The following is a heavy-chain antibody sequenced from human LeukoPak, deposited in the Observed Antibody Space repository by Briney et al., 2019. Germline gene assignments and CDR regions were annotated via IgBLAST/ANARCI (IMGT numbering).Heavy chain of an antibody. Sequence: ASVKVSCKASGYTFTSYDINWVRQATGQGLEWMGWMNPNSGNTGYAQKFQGRVTITRNTSISTAYMELSSLRSEDTAVYYCARDYYDSSGYYSPFDYWGQGTLVTVSS. D-gene: IGHD3-22*01. V-gene: IGHV1-8*03. CDR2: MNPNSGNT. CDR3: ARDYYDSSGYYSPFDY. J-gene: IGHJ4*02. CDR1: GYTFTSYD.